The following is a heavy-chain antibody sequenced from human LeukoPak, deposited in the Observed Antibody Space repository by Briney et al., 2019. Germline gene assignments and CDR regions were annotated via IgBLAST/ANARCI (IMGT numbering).Heavy chain of an antibody. D-gene: IGHD3-10*01. CDR3: AKVPYSDYGSGRPPLDV. Sequence: GGSLRLSCVASGFTFSNYAMSWVRQAPGQGLEWVSTIDYSGGSTYYADSVKGRFTISRDNSKNTLYMQMNSLRAEDTATYYCAKVPYSDYGSGRPPLDVWGQGTTVAVS. J-gene: IGHJ6*02. CDR2: IDYSGGST. V-gene: IGHV3-23*01. CDR1: GFTFSNYA.